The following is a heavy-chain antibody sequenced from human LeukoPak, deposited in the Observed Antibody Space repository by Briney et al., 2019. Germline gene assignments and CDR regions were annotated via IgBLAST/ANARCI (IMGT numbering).Heavy chain of an antibody. CDR1: GVPIRTYY. CDR3: ANYDGAPRS. CDR2: IYHTGST. Sequence: SETLSLTCSVSGVPIRTYYWTWFRQPPGKGLEWIGYIYHTGSTNYNPSLKSRVTLSIDTSRSQFSLRLTSVTAADTAVYYCANYDGAPRSWGQGTLVTVSP. J-gene: IGHJ4*02. D-gene: IGHD3-16*01. V-gene: IGHV4-59*08.